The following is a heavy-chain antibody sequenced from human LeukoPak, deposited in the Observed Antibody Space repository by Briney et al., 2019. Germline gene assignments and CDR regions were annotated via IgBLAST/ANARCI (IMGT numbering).Heavy chain of an antibody. Sequence: GGSLRLSCAASGFTFDDYAMHWVRQAPGKGLEWVSGISWNSGSIGYADSVKGRFTISRDNSKNTLYLQMNSLRPEDTAFYYCAKEGYDYGWADYWGQGTLVTVSS. D-gene: IGHD4/OR15-4a*01. CDR2: ISWNSGSI. CDR1: GFTFDDYA. V-gene: IGHV3-9*01. J-gene: IGHJ4*02. CDR3: AKEGYDYGWADY.